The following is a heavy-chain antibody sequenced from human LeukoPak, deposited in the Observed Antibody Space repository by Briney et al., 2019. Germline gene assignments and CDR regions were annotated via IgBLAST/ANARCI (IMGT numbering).Heavy chain of an antibody. Sequence: ASVKVSCKVSGYTLTELSMHWVRQAPGKGLEWMGGFDPEDGETIYAQKFQGRVTMTEDTSTDTAYMELSSLRSEDTAVYYCARSRVVTAIPEPAYYYYYGMDVWGQGTTVTVSS. J-gene: IGHJ6*02. CDR3: ARSRVVTAIPEPAYYYYYGMDV. D-gene: IGHD2-21*02. V-gene: IGHV1-24*01. CDR1: GYTLTELS. CDR2: FDPEDGET.